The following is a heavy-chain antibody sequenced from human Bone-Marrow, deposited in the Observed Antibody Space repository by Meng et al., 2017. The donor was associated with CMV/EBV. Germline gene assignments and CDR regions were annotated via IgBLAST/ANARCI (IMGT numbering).Heavy chain of an antibody. J-gene: IGHJ6*02. D-gene: IGHD3/OR15-3a*01. Sequence: GGSLRLSCAASGFTFNSYWMHWVRQAPGKGLVWVSRINNDGSSTSYADSVKGRFTISRDNAKNTLYLQMNSLRAEDTAVYYCARVPYLYDFDKYVHYGLDVWGQGTTVTVSS. CDR2: INNDGSST. V-gene: IGHV3-74*01. CDR1: GFTFNSYW. CDR3: ARVPYLYDFDKYVHYGLDV.